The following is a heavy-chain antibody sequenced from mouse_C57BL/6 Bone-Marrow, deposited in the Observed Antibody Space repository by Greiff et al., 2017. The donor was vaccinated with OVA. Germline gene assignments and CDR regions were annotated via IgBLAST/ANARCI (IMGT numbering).Heavy chain of an antibody. J-gene: IGHJ4*01. CDR3: ARSGITTVEGDFAMDY. V-gene: IGHV1-55*01. Sequence: VQLQQPGAELVQPGASVKMSCKASGYTFTSYWITWVKQRPGQGLEWIGDIYPGSGRTNYNEKFKSQATLTVDTSSSTAYMQLSSLPSEDSSVYYCARSGITTVEGDFAMDYWGQGTSVTVSS. CDR1: GYTFTSYW. CDR2: IYPGSGRT. D-gene: IGHD1-1*01.